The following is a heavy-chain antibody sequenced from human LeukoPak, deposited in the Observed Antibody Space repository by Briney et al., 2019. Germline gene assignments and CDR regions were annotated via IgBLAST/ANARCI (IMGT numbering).Heavy chain of an antibody. V-gene: IGHV3-11*04. Sequence: GGSLRLSCAASGFTFSDSYMSWLRQAPGKGLECVSYISGSSGTIYYADSAKGRFTISRDNAKNSLYLQMNSLRAEDMAVYYCARGTYTAVDYWGQGTLVTVSS. D-gene: IGHD5-18*01. CDR2: ISGSSGTI. CDR1: GFTFSDSY. CDR3: ARGTYTAVDY. J-gene: IGHJ4*02.